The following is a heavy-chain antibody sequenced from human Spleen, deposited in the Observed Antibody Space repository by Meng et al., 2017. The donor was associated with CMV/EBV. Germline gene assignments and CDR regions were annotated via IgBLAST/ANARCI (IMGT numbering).Heavy chain of an antibody. V-gene: IGHV1-69*02. CDR2: IIPILGIA. CDR3: ARMFILTLRSKSAFDI. Sequence: SVKVSCKASGGTFSSYTISWVRQAPGQGLEWMGRIIPILGIANYPQKFQGRVTITADKSTSTAYMELSSLRSEDTAVYYCARMFILTLRSKSAFDIWGQGTMVTVSS. D-gene: IGHD3-3*01. J-gene: IGHJ3*02. CDR1: GGTFSSYT.